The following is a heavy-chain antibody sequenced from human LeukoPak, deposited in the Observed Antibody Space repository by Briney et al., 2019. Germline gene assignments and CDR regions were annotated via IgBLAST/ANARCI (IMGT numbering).Heavy chain of an antibody. Sequence: SETLSLTCAVYGGSFSGYYWSWIRQPPGKGLEWIGEINHSGSTNYNPSLKSRVTLSVDTSKNQFSLKLSSVTAADTAVYYCARSIHQLLFRGAFDIWGQGTMVTVSS. D-gene: IGHD2-2*01. CDR2: INHSGST. J-gene: IGHJ3*02. CDR1: GGSFSGYY. CDR3: ARSIHQLLFRGAFDI. V-gene: IGHV4-34*01.